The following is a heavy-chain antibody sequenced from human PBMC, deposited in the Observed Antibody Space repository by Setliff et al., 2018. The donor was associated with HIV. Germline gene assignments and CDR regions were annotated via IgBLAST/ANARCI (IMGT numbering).Heavy chain of an antibody. V-gene: IGHV4-59*11. CDR2: IYNRGRTT. CDR1: GGSLSSHY. Sequence: SETLSLTCTVSGGSLSSHYWSWIRQSPVKGLEWIGTIYNRGRTTYYNPSLGNRVTISVDTSKNQFSLKVTSVTAADTGVYYCARDGATSNWDKKVLDAWGQGTRVTVS. D-gene: IGHD2-2*01. CDR3: ARDGATSNWDKKVLDA. J-gene: IGHJ5*02.